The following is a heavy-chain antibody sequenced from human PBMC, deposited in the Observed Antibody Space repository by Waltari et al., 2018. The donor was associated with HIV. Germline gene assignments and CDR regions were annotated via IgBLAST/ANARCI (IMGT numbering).Heavy chain of an antibody. CDR1: GFLFTDFA. J-gene: IGHJ3*01. V-gene: IGHV3-23*01. Sequence: QLLESGGGLVEPGGSLRLSCAASGFLFTDFAMDWVRQAPGKGMGWVSAMRGGGESFYADTVKGRFTISRDNSKNTLYLQMNSLRADDAAVYDCLKDSGRAADVFDLWGQGTMVTVSS. D-gene: IGHD3-10*01. CDR2: MRGGGES. CDR3: LKDSGRAADVFDL.